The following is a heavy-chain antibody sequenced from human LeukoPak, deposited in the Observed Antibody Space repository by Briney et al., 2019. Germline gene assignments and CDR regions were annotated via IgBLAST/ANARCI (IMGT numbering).Heavy chain of an antibody. CDR2: ISGGGSHS. J-gene: IGHJ4*02. CDR3: ARGSAWACHGVRCYPLDN. Sequence: GGSLRLSCAASGFTFPSYAMSWVRQAPGRGLEWIAAISGGGSHSWHADSVKGRFTISSDNPRDTLYLQMNSLRVDDTAVYYCARGSAWACHGVRCYPLDNWGQGALVTVSS. V-gene: IGHV3-23*01. CDR1: GFTFPSYA. D-gene: IGHD2-8*01.